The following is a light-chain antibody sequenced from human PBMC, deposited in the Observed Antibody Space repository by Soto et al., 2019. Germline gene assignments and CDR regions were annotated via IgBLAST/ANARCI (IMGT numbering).Light chain of an antibody. CDR1: QSVSSSY. CDR3: QQYGTSYT. CDR2: GAS. J-gene: IGKJ2*01. Sequence: EIVLTQSPGTLSLSPGERATLSCRASQSVSSSYLAWYQQKPGQAPRLLIYGASSRATGIPDRFSGSWSGTDFTLTISRLDPEDFAVYYCQQYGTSYTLGQGTQLEIK. V-gene: IGKV3-20*01.